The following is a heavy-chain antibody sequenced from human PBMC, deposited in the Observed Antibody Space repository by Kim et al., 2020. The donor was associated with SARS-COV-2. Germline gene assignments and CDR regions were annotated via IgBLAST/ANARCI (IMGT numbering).Heavy chain of an antibody. CDR1: GYSFTTYY. V-gene: IGHV1-46*01. D-gene: IGHD2-15*01. CDR2: INPNGATT. J-gene: IGHJ4*02. Sequence: ASVKVSCKASGYSFTTYYIHWVRQAPGQGLEWMGIINPNGATTRYAQKFQGRVTMTRDTSTSTVYMELNSLRSQDTAVYYCARDMEYIAMVVAGTSPLLDWGQGTLVTVSS. CDR3: ARDMEYIAMVVAGTSPLLD.